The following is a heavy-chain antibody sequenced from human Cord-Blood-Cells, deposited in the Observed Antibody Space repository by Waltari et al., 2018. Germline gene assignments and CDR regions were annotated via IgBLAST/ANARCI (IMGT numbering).Heavy chain of an antibody. V-gene: IGHV3-7*01. CDR2: RKQDGSEK. CDR1: GFTFSSSW. CDR3: ARDYSGSY. D-gene: IGHD1-26*01. Sequence: EVQLVESVGGLVQPGGSLRLSCAASGFTFSSSWLSWVRQAPGRGLGWVANRKQDGSEKYYVDSVKGRLNISRDNAKNSLYLQMNSLRAEDTAVYYCARDYSGSYWGQGTLVTVSS. J-gene: IGHJ4*02.